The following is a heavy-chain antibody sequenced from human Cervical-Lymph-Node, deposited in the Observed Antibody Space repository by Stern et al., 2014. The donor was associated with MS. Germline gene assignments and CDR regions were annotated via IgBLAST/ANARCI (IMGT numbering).Heavy chain of an antibody. V-gene: IGHV2-5*02. D-gene: IGHD5-18*01. CDR2: IYWDDDK. CDR1: GFSFSTSGVG. Sequence: QVTLRESGPTLVKPTQTLKLTCTFSGFSFSTSGVGVGWIRQPPGKALEWLALIYWDDDKRYSPSLKSRLTITKDTSKNQVVLTMTNMDPVDTATYYCAHGLEIRLWAAYWGQGTLVTVSS. CDR3: AHGLEIRLWAAY. J-gene: IGHJ4*02.